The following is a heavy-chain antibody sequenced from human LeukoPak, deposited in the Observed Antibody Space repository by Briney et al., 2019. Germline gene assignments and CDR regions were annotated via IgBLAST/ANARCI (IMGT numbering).Heavy chain of an antibody. V-gene: IGHV3-64*01. CDR1: GFTFSSYA. CDR3: ARVYSSSSGFDY. J-gene: IGHJ4*02. D-gene: IGHD6-6*01. Sequence: GGSLRLSCAASGFTFSSYAMHWVRQAPGKGLEYVSAISSNGGSTYYANSVEGRFTISRDNSKNTLYLQMGSLRAEDMAVYYCARVYSSSSGFDYWGQGTLVTVSS. CDR2: ISSNGGST.